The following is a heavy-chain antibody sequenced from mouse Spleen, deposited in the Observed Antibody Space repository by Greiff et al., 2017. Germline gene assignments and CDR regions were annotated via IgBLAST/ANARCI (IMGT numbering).Heavy chain of an antibody. V-gene: IGHV1-66*01. J-gene: IGHJ3*01. D-gene: IGHD3-2*01. CDR2: IYPGSGNT. Sequence: QVQLKESGPELVKPGASVKISCKASGYSFTSYYIHRVKQRPGQGLEWIGWIYPGSGNTKYNEKFKGKATLTADTSSSTAYMQLSSLTSEDSAVYYCARDSSGYRFAYWGQGTLVTVSA. CDR3: ARDSSGYRFAY. CDR1: GYSFTSYY.